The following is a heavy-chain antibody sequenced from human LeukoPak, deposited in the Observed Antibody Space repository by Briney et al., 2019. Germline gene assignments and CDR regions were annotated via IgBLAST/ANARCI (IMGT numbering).Heavy chain of an antibody. CDR3: AKRRYSSGWSTDAFDI. Sequence: GGSLRLSCAASGFIFSSHSMMWVRQAPGKGLEWVSTISGSGGSTYYADSVKGRFTISRDNSKNMLYLQMNSLRAEDTAIYYCAKRRYSSGWSTDAFDIWGQGTMVTVSS. D-gene: IGHD6-19*01. CDR1: GFIFSSHS. J-gene: IGHJ3*02. V-gene: IGHV3-23*01. CDR2: ISGSGGST.